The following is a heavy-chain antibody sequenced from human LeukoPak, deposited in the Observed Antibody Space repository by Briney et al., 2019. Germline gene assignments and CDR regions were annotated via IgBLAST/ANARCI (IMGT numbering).Heavy chain of an antibody. CDR3: ARDDSSGYYLGYHFDY. CDR1: GFTFSSYE. Sequence: GGSLRLSCAASGFTFSSYEMNWVRQAPGKGLEWVSYISSSGSTIYYADSVKGRFTISRDNAKNSLYLQMNSLRAEDTAVYYCARDDSSGYYLGYHFDYWGQGTLVTVSS. V-gene: IGHV3-48*03. J-gene: IGHJ4*02. CDR2: ISSSGSTI. D-gene: IGHD3-22*01.